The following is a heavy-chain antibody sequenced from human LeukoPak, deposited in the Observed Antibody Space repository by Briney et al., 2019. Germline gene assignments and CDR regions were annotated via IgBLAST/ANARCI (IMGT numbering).Heavy chain of an antibody. Sequence: ASVTVSCKVSGYTLTELSMHWVRQAPGKGLEWMGGFDPEDGETIYAQKFQGRVTMTEDTSTDTAYMELSSLRSEDTAVYYCATTFFSSTSPDYWGQGTLVTVSS. V-gene: IGHV1-24*01. D-gene: IGHD2-2*01. CDR2: FDPEDGET. J-gene: IGHJ4*02. CDR1: GYTLTELS. CDR3: ATTFFSSTSPDY.